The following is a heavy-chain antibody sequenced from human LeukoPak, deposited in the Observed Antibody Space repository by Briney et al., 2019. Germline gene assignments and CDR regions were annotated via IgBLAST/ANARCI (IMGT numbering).Heavy chain of an antibody. CDR3: ARRQTYFDY. CDR1: GGSISPYF. Sequence: SETLSLTCTVSGGSISPYFWSWIRQPPGKGLEWIGYIYYSGSTNYNPSLKSRVTISEDTSKNQFSLKLSSVTAADTAVYYCARRQTYFDYWGQGTLVTVSS. J-gene: IGHJ4*02. CDR2: IYYSGST. V-gene: IGHV4-59*08.